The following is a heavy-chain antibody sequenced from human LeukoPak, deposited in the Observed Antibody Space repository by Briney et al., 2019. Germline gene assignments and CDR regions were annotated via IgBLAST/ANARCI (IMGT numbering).Heavy chain of an antibody. CDR1: GFTFSSYW. CDR2: IKQDGREK. J-gene: IGHJ6*04. CDR3: AELGITMIGGV. D-gene: IGHD3-10*02. V-gene: IGHV3-7*01. Sequence: GGSLRLSCGASGFTFSSYWMSWVRQAPGKGLEWVANIKQDGREKYYVDSVKGRFTISRDNAKNSLYLQMNSLRAEDTAVYYCAELGITMIGGVWGKGTTVTISS.